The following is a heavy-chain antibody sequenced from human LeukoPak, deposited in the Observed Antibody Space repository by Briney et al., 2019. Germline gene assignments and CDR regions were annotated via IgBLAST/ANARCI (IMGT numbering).Heavy chain of an antibody. CDR2: INPSGGST. D-gene: IGHD3-22*01. CDR1: GYTFTSYY. Sequence: ASVKVSCKASGYTFTSYYMHWVRQAPGQGLEWMGIINPSGGSTGYAQKFQGRVTMTRDMSTSTVYMEPSSLRSEDTAVYYCARVRADRWYFDLWGRGTLVTVSS. CDR3: ARVRADRWYFDL. J-gene: IGHJ2*01. V-gene: IGHV1-46*01.